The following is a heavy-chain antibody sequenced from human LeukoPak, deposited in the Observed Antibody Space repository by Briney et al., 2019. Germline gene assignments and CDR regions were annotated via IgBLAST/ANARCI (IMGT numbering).Heavy chain of an antibody. V-gene: IGHV4-34*01. J-gene: IGHJ4*02. CDR2: INHSGST. D-gene: IGHD4/OR15-4a*01. Sequence: PSETLSLTCAVYGGSFSGYYWSWIRQPPGKGLEWIGEINHSGSTNYNPSLKSRVTISVDTSKNQFSLKLSSVTAADTAVYYCASLYGGYVDYWGQGTLVTVSS. CDR3: ASLYGGYVDY. CDR1: GGSFSGYY.